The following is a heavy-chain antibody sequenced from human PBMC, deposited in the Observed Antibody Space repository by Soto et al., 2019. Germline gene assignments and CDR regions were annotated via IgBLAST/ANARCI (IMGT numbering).Heavy chain of an antibody. J-gene: IGHJ6*03. Sequence: PSETLSLTCTVSGGSISSGGYYWSWIRQHPGKGLEWIGYIYYSGSTYYNPSLKSRVTISVDTSKNQFSLKLSSVTAADTAVYYCAREIGVLRYFDWLLYASGYYYYMDVWGKGTTVTVSS. V-gene: IGHV4-31*03. CDR1: GGSISSGGYY. D-gene: IGHD3-9*01. CDR2: IYYSGST. CDR3: AREIGVLRYFDWLLYASGYYYYMDV.